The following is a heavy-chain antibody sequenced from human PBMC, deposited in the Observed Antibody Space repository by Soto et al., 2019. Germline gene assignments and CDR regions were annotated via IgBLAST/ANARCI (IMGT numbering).Heavy chain of an antibody. D-gene: IGHD5-12*01. J-gene: IGHJ3*01. CDR1: GHSISSGYY. V-gene: IGHV4-38-2*01. Sequence: SETLSLTCGVSGHSISSGYYWGWIRQPPGRGLEWIGNIYHSGNTYYNPSLKSRATISLDTSKNQFSLRLNSVTAADTAVYYCARGANIMATSNDPFDVWGQGTMVTVSS. CDR3: ARGANIMATSNDPFDV. CDR2: IYHSGNT.